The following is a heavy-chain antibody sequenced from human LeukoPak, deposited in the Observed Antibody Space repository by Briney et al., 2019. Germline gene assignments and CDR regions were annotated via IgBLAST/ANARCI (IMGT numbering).Heavy chain of an antibody. CDR2: FYTSGST. Sequence: SETLSLTCTVSGGSISSGSYYWSWIRQPAGKRLEWIGRFYTSGSTNYNPSLKSRVTISVDTSKNQFSLKLSSVTAADTAVYYCARHGHSSAWSPFDYWGQGTLVTVSA. V-gene: IGHV4-61*02. CDR1: GGSISSGSYY. J-gene: IGHJ4*02. CDR3: ARHGHSSAWSPFDY. D-gene: IGHD6-19*01.